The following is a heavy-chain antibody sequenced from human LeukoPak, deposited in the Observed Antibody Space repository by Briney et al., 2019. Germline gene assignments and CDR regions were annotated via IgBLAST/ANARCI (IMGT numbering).Heavy chain of an antibody. Sequence: PGGSLRLSCAASGFTVSSNYMSWVRQAPGKGLEWVSVIYSGGSTYYADSVKGRFTISRDNSKNTLYLQMNSLRAEDTAVYYCARDPTSIAVAGDYWGQGTLGTVSS. V-gene: IGHV3-66*01. D-gene: IGHD6-19*01. CDR2: IYSGGST. CDR1: GFTVSSNY. CDR3: ARDPTSIAVAGDY. J-gene: IGHJ4*02.